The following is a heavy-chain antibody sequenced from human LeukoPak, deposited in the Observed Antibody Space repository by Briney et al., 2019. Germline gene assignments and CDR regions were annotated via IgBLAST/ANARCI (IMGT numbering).Heavy chain of an antibody. CDR2: INPNSGGT. J-gene: IGHJ4*02. CDR1: GYTFTGYY. D-gene: IGHD3-10*01. V-gene: IGHV1-2*02. CDR3: ARAISGSGRLQGPYYFDY. Sequence: ASVKVSCKASGYTFTGYYMHWVRQAPGQGLEWMGWINPNSGGTNYAQKFQGRVTMTRDTSISTAYMELSRLRSDDTAVYYCARAISGSGRLQGPYYFDYWGQGTLVTVSS.